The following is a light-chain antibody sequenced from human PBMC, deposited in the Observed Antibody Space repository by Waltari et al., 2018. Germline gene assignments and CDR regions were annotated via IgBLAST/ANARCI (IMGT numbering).Light chain of an antibody. CDR3: QQYYSTPT. CDR1: QSVLYSSNNKNY. J-gene: IGKJ3*01. V-gene: IGKV4-1*01. CDR2: WAE. Sequence: DIVMTQSPDSLAVSLGERATINCKSSQSVLYSSNNKNYLTWYQRKPGQPPKLLIYWAETRESGVPDRFSGSGSGTEFTLTISSLQAEDVAVYYCQQYYSTPTFGPGTKVDIK.